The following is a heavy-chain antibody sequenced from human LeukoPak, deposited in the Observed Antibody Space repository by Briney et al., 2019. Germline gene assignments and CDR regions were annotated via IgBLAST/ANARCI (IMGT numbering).Heavy chain of an antibody. Sequence: SETLSLTCTVSGGSISSYYWSWIRQPPGKGLEWIGYIYYSGSTNYNPSLKSRVTISVDTSKNQFSLKLSSVTAADTAVYYCARKGGYFDYWGQGTLVTVSS. V-gene: IGHV4-59*01. CDR2: IYYSGST. D-gene: IGHD3-16*01. J-gene: IGHJ4*02. CDR3: ARKGGYFDY. CDR1: GGSISSYY.